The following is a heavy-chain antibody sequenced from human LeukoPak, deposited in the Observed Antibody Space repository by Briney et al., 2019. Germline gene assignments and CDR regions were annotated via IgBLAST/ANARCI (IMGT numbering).Heavy chain of an antibody. Sequence: AGGSLRLSCAASGFTFSNYWMTWVRQAPGKGLEWVASIRDDGSAKYYMDSVKGRFTISRDDAKNSLSLQMNSLRVEDTAVYYCARDPYSGTYGNTYYYYMDVWGKGTTVTISS. CDR1: GFTFSNYW. V-gene: IGHV3-7*01. J-gene: IGHJ6*03. D-gene: IGHD1-26*01. CDR3: ARDPYSGTYGNTYYYYMDV. CDR2: IRDDGSAK.